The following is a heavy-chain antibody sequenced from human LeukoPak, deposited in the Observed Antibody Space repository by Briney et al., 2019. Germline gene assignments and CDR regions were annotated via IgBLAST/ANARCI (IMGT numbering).Heavy chain of an antibody. Sequence: GGSRRISWAAAWCTFVGYARSWIRKNPGKGLEWVSAISGSGGSTYYADSVKGRFTISRDNSKNTLYLQMNSLRAEDTAVYYCAKDQGYCSGGSCYPGWFDPWGQGTLVTVSS. D-gene: IGHD2-15*01. J-gene: IGHJ5*02. CDR1: WCTFVGYA. CDR2: ISGSGGST. V-gene: IGHV3-23*01. CDR3: AKDQGYCSGGSCYPGWFDP.